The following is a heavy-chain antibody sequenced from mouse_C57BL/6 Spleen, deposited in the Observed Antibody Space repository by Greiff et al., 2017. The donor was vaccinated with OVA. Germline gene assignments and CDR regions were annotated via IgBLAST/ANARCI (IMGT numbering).Heavy chain of an antibody. D-gene: IGHD3-2*02. CDR1: GYTFTDYE. CDR2: IDPETGGT. Sequence: QVQLQQSGAELVRPGASVTLSCKASGYTFTDYEMHWVKQTPVHGLEWIGAIDPETGGTAYNQKFKGKAILTADKSSSTAYMELRSLTSEDSAVDYCTRRGLRLRGAWFAYWGQGTLVTVSA. CDR3: TRRGLRLRGAWFAY. V-gene: IGHV1-15*01. J-gene: IGHJ3*01.